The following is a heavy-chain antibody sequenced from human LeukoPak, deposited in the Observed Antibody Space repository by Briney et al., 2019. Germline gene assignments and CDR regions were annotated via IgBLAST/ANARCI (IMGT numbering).Heavy chain of an antibody. CDR2: IYYSGST. Sequence: PSETLSLTCTVSGGSISSYYWSWIRQPPGKGLEWIGYIYYSGSTNYNPSLKSRVTISVDTSKNQFSLKLSSVTAADTAVYYCARDRPRDGYRYFVYWGQGTLVTVSS. D-gene: IGHD5-24*01. V-gene: IGHV4-59*01. J-gene: IGHJ4*02. CDR1: GGSISSYY. CDR3: ARDRPRDGYRYFVY.